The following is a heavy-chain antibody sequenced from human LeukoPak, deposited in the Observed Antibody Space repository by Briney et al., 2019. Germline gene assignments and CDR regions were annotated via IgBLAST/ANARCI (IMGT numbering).Heavy chain of an antibody. CDR2: NNPNSGGT. CDR3: AKPLWYQLLQGYYGLDV. V-gene: IGHV1-2*02. J-gene: IGHJ6*02. Sequence: GASVKVSCKASGYTFNGYYMHWVRQAPGQGLEWMGWNNPNSGGTSYAQKFQGRVTMTTDTSISTAYMEVSRLESDDTAVYYCAKPLWYQLLQGYYGLDVWGQGTTVTVSS. D-gene: IGHD2-2*01. CDR1: GYTFNGYY.